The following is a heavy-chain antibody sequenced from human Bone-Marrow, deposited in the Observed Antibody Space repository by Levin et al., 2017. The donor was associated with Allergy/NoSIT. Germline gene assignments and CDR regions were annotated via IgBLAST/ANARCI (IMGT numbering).Heavy chain of an antibody. J-gene: IGHJ5*02. CDR3: ARDPTAYYGSGTYPRPNWFDP. V-gene: IGHV1-69*06. D-gene: IGHD3-10*01. CDR1: GGTFGNYA. CDR2: IIPLFGTT. Sequence: SVKVSCKASGGTFGNYAVNWVRQAPGQGLEWMGGIIPLFGTTNYAQKFQGRVTITADKSTGKAYMELSSLRSEDTAVYYCARDPTAYYGSGTYPRPNWFDPWGPGTLVTVSS.